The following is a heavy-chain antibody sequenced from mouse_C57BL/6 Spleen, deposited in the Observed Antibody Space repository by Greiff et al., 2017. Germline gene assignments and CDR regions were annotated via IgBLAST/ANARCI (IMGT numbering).Heavy chain of an antibody. CDR3: ALYYGSSYPYWYVDV. CDR1: GFNIKDYY. V-gene: IGHV14-2*01. CDR2: IDPEDGET. Sequence: EVQLQQSGAELVKPGASVKLSCTASGFNIKDYYMHWVKQRTEQGLEWIGRIDPEDGETKYAPKFQGKATITADTSSNTAYLQLRSLTSEDTAVYYCALYYGSSYPYWYVDVWGTGTTVTVSS. J-gene: IGHJ1*03. D-gene: IGHD1-1*01.